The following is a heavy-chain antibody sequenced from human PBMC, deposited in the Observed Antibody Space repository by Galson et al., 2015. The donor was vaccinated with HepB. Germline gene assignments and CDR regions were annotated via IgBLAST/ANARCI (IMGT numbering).Heavy chain of an antibody. CDR2: IENDGTET. J-gene: IGHJ4*02. D-gene: IGHD3-3*01. Sequence: SLRLSCAASGFTFDDYAMHWVRQAPGKGLMWVSRIENDGTETSYADSVKGRFTISRDNGRNTLYLQMNSLRAEDTAIYYCSTIFDSPSDSPSDSWGQGALVTVSS. CDR3: STIFDSPSDSPSDS. V-gene: IGHV3-74*01. CDR1: GFTFDDYA.